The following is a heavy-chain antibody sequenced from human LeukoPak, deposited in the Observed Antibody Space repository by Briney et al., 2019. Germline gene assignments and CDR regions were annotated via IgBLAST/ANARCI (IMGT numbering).Heavy chain of an antibody. J-gene: IGHJ4*02. Sequence: SETLSLTCTVPGGSISSYYWSWVRQPPGKGLEWIGYVSYSGSTDYNPSLKSRVIISIDTSKNQFSLRLSSVTAADTAVYYCARENDRYGRIDYWGQGTQVTVSS. CDR2: VSYSGST. CDR3: ARENDRYGRIDY. CDR1: GGSISSYY. D-gene: IGHD5-18*01. V-gene: IGHV4-59*01.